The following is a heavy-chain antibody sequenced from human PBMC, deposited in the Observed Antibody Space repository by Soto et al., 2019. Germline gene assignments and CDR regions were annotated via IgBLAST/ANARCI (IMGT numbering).Heavy chain of an antibody. J-gene: IGHJ6*02. D-gene: IGHD1-26*01. CDR2: ISSSGSTI. V-gene: IGHV3-48*03. Sequence: EVQLVESGGGLVQPGGSLRLSCAASGFTFSSYEMNWVRQAPGKGLEWVSYISSSGSTIYYADSVKGRFTISRDNAKNSLYLQINSLRAEDTAVYYFARAYSGSYYAFYYYYGMDVWGQGTTVTVSS. CDR1: GFTFSSYE. CDR3: ARAYSGSYYAFYYYYGMDV.